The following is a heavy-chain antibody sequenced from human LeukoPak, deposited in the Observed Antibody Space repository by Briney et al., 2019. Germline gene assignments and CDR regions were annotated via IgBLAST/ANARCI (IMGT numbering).Heavy chain of an antibody. CDR1: GYTFTSYD. J-gene: IGHJ4*02. CDR3: ARAASQYSSSWDRY. Sequence: ASVSVSCKASGYTFTSYDINWVRQAPGQGREWMGWMNPNRGNTGYAQKFQGRVTMTRNTSISTAYMELSSLRSEDTAVYYCARAASQYSSSWDRYWGQGTLVTVSS. V-gene: IGHV1-8*01. CDR2: MNPNRGNT. D-gene: IGHD6-13*01.